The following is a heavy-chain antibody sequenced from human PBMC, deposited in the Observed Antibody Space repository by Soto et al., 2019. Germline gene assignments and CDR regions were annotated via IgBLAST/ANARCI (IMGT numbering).Heavy chain of an antibody. V-gene: IGHV4-61*01. CDR2: IYYSGST. J-gene: IGHJ2*01. CDR1: GGSVSSGSYY. D-gene: IGHD3-10*01. Sequence: QVQLQESGPGLVKPSETLSLTCTVSGGSVSSGSYYWSWIRQPPGKGLEWIGYIYYSGSTNYNPSLKRRVTISVETSKNQFSLKLSSVTAADTAVYYCARDHYGSGSYYKPYWYFDLWGRGTLVTVSS. CDR3: ARDHYGSGSYYKPYWYFDL.